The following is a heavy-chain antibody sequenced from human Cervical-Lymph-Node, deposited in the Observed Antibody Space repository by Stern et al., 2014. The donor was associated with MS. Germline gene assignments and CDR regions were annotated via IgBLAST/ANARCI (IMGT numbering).Heavy chain of an antibody. CDR3: ARGGVIYTQDRNGFDV. D-gene: IGHD2-21*01. V-gene: IGHV4-30-2*01. CDR1: GGSISSGGSS. CDR2: IYHSGST. J-gene: IGHJ3*01. Sequence: QVQLQESGSGQAKPSQTLSLTCAVSGGSISSGGSSWNWIRQPPGKGLEWIGFIYHSGSTHYNPFLNGRVFISVDTANNQFAPNLSSVAAADTAVYYCARGGVIYTQDRNGFDVWGQGTMVTVSS.